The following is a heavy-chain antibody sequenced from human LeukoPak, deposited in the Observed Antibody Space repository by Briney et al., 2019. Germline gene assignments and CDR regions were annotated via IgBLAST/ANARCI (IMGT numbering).Heavy chain of an antibody. J-gene: IGHJ3*02. CDR2: IGIAGDP. V-gene: IGHV3-13*05. D-gene: IGHD6-6*01. CDR3: ARDLYSSSPGAGAFDI. Sequence: GGSLRLSCAASGFTLSNYDMHWVRLAAGKGLEWVSLIGIAGDPYYPGSVKGRFTISRQNARNSLYLQMNNLRAGDTAVYYCARDLYSSSPGAGAFDIWGQGTMVTVSS. CDR1: GFTLSNYD.